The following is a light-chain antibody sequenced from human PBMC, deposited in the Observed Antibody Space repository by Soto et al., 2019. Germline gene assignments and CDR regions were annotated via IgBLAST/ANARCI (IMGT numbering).Light chain of an antibody. J-gene: IGKJ1*01. CDR1: QSISSSY. V-gene: IGKV3-20*01. CDR2: GAS. Sequence: SLSPGERATLSCRASQSISSSYLAWYQQKPGQAPRLLVYGASSRATGIPDRFSGSGSGTDFTLTISRLEPEDFALYYCQQYSSTFWTFGQGTKVDIK. CDR3: QQYSSTFWT.